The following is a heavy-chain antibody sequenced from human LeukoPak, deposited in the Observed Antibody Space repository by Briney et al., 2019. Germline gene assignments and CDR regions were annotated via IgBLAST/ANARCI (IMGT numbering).Heavy chain of an antibody. CDR2: INTNTGET. Sequence: ASVKVSCKASGYIFTNYNLHWVRQAPGQGLEYMGWINTNTGETKYAQKFQGRVTMTRDTSISIAYMEVNRLTSDDTAMFYCARDYDSGGQGTLVTVSS. J-gene: IGHJ5*01. CDR1: GYIFTNYN. V-gene: IGHV1-2*02. CDR3: ARDYDS.